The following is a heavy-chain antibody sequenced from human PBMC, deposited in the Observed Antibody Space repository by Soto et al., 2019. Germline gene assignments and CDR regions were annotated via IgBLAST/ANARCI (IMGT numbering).Heavy chain of an antibody. CDR3: AGYTSSSWSAKYYFDY. D-gene: IGHD6-13*01. J-gene: IGHJ4*02. Sequence: SETLSLTCTVSGVSISSSSYYWGWIRQPPGKGLEWIGSIYYSGSTYYNPSLKSRVTISVDTSKNQFSLKLSSVTAADTAVYYCAGYTSSSWSAKYYFDYWGQGTLVTVS. CDR2: IYYSGST. V-gene: IGHV4-39*01. CDR1: GVSISSSSYY.